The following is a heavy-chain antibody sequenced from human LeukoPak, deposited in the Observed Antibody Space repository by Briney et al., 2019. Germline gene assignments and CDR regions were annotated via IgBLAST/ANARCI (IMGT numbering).Heavy chain of an antibody. CDR1: GFTFSDHY. Sequence: GSLRLSCAASGFTFSDHYMDWVRQAPGKGLEWVGYIYNNETAKYNPSLRSRVTISSDTSKNHFSLEMSSVTAADTAVYYCARRLYQLSRYAFDIWGQGTMVTVSS. V-gene: IGHV4-59*11. CDR2: IYNNETA. D-gene: IGHD3-3*01. J-gene: IGHJ3*02. CDR3: ARRLYQLSRYAFDI.